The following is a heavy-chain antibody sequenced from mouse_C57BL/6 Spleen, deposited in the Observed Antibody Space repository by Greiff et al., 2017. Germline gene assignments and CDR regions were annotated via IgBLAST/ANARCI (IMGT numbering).Heavy chain of an antibody. Sequence: QVQLQQPGAELVKPGASVKLSCTASGSTFTGYWMAWVKQRTGQGLEWIGMIHHISDSTNYNEKVKSKATLTVDNSSSTAYMQLSSLTSEDSSVYYCARSRGTGTPFADWGQGTLVTVSA. J-gene: IGHJ3*01. D-gene: IGHD4-1*01. CDR2: IHHISDST. V-gene: IGHV1-64*01. CDR3: ARSRGTGTPFAD. CDR1: GSTFTGYW.